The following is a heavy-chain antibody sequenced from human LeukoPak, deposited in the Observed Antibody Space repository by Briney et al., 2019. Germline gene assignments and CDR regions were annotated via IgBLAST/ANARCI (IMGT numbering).Heavy chain of an antibody. Sequence: PSETLSLTCTVSGGSISSSSYYWCWIRQPPGKGLEWIGSIYYSGSTYYNPSLKSRVTISVDTSKNQFSLKLSSVTAADTAVYYCARPGWFDPWGQGTLVTVSS. CDR2: IYYSGST. D-gene: IGHD3-10*01. V-gene: IGHV4-39*01. CDR1: GGSISSSSYY. CDR3: ARPGWFDP. J-gene: IGHJ5*02.